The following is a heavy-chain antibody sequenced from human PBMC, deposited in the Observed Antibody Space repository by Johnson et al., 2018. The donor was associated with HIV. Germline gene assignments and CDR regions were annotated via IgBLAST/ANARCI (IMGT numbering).Heavy chain of an antibody. CDR2: ISFDGYNK. V-gene: IGHV3-30*19. Sequence: QMLLVESGGGVVQPGRSLRLSCAASGFTFSSYGMHWVRQAPGKGLEWVAVISFDGYNKYYADSVKGRFTISRDNSKNTLYLQMNSLRAEDTAMYYCARVSSIAALWDAFDIWGQGTMVTVSS. CDR1: GFTFSSYG. CDR3: ARVSSIAALWDAFDI. D-gene: IGHD6-6*01. J-gene: IGHJ3*02.